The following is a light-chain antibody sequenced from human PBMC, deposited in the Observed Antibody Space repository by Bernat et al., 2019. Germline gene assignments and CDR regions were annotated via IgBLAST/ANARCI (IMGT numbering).Light chain of an antibody. V-gene: IGKV1-17*01. J-gene: IGKJ5*01. CDR2: AAS. Sequence: DIQMTQSPSSLSASVGDSVTITCRASQDIRNDLGWYQQKPGKAPKRLIYAASSLHSGVPSRFSGSRSGTEFTLTLTSLPPEDFATYYCLPPHSYLPTFGPGPPLDIK. CDR1: QDIRND. CDR3: LPPHSYLPT.